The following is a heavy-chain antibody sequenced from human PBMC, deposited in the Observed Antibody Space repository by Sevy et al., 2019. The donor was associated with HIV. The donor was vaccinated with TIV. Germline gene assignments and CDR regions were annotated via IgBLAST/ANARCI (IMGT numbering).Heavy chain of an antibody. D-gene: IGHD3-16*01. V-gene: IGHV3-30*18. Sequence: GGSLRLSCAASGFTFSSYGMHWVRQAPGKGLEWVAVISYDGSNKYYADSVKGRFTISRDNSKNTLYLQMNSLRAEDTAVYYCAKPTLVWGSYCMGYFDYWGQGTLVTVSS. J-gene: IGHJ4*02. CDR1: GFTFSSYG. CDR2: ISYDGSNK. CDR3: AKPTLVWGSYCMGYFDY.